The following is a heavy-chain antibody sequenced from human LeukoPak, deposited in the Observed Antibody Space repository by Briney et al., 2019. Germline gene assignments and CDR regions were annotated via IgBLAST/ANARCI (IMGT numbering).Heavy chain of an antibody. CDR1: GFTVSSNY. Sequence: GGSLRLSCAASGFTVSSNYMSWVRQAPGKGLEWVSVIYSGGSTYYADSVKGRFTISRDNSKNTLYLQMNSLRAEDTAVYYCARDAAAAGFLLPYGMDVWGQGTTVTVSS. J-gene: IGHJ6*02. V-gene: IGHV3-66*01. CDR2: IYSGGST. CDR3: ARDAAAAGFLLPYGMDV. D-gene: IGHD6-13*01.